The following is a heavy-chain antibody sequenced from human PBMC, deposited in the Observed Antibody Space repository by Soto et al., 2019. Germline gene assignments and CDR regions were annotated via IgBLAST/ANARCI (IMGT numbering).Heavy chain of an antibody. CDR1: GGSFSGYY. CDR2: INHSGST. Sequence: SETLSLTCAVYGGSFSGYYWSWIRQPPGKGLEWIGEINHSGSTNYNPSLKSRVTISVDTSKNQFSLKLSSVTAADTAVYYCARGVSYNWNSGVEFAGWGQGTLVTVSS. V-gene: IGHV4-34*01. D-gene: IGHD1-7*01. CDR3: ARGVSYNWNSGVEFAG. J-gene: IGHJ4*02.